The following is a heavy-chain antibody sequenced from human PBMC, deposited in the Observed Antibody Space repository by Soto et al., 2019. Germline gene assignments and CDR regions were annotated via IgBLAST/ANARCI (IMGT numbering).Heavy chain of an antibody. CDR2: IRSKAYGGTT. CDR1: GFTFGDYA. V-gene: IGHV3-49*03. Sequence: PGGSLRLSCTASGFTFGDYAMSWFRQAPGKGLEWVGFIRSKAYGGTTEYAASVKGRFTISRDDSKSIAYLQMNSLKTEDTAVYYCTRDLAIVGATLRGRYYYYGMDVWGQGTTVTVSS. J-gene: IGHJ6*02. CDR3: TRDLAIVGATLRGRYYYYGMDV. D-gene: IGHD1-26*01.